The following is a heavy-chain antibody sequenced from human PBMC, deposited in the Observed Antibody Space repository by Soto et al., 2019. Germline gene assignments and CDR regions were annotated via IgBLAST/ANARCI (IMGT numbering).Heavy chain of an antibody. D-gene: IGHD1-1*01. CDR1: FGSISTVGHY. V-gene: IGHV4-31*03. J-gene: IGHJ4*02. Sequence: PSPALFLTCSVSFGSISTVGHYWTLLQQPPGKGLEWIGSIYHTGSTYYSKSLRSRLTMSVDTSKSQFSLRLSSVTAADTAVYYCARATGTLRSRNCDYWGQGSLVTVSS. CDR2: IYHTGST. CDR3: ARATGTLRSRNCDY.